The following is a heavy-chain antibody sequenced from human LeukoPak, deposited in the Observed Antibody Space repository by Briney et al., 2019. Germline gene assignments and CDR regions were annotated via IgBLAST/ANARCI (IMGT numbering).Heavy chain of an antibody. CDR3: ARDPPYTGFDY. D-gene: IGHD4-11*01. CDR1: GYSISSGYY. Sequence: PSETLSLTCTVSGYSISSGYYWSWIRQPAGKGLEWIGRIYTSGSTNYNPSLKSRVTMSVDTSKNQFSLKLSSVTAADTAVYYCARDPPYTGFDYWGQGTLVTVSS. CDR2: IYTSGST. J-gene: IGHJ4*02. V-gene: IGHV4-4*07.